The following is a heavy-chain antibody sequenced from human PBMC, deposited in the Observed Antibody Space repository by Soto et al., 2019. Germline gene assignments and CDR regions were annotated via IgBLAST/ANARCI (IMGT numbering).Heavy chain of an antibody. Sequence: GASVKVSCKASGYTFTGYYMHWVRQAPGQGLEWMGWINPNSGDTNYAQKFQGWVTMTTDTSTSTAYMELRSLRSDDTAVYYCAMLRVYAQDFDYWGQGTLVTVSS. CDR2: INPNSGDT. D-gene: IGHD2-8*01. J-gene: IGHJ4*02. V-gene: IGHV1-2*04. CDR1: GYTFTGYY. CDR3: AMLRVYAQDFDY.